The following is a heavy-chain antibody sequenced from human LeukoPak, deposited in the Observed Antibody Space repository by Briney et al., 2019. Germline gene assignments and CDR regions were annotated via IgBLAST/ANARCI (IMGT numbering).Heavy chain of an antibody. CDR1: GGSISSYY. J-gene: IGHJ2*01. D-gene: IGHD2-2*02. CDR3: ARRADIVVVPAAISPHWYFDL. CDR2: IYTSGST. V-gene: IGHV4-4*09. Sequence: SETLSLTCTVSGGSISSYYWSWIRQPPGKGLEWIGYIYTSGSTDYNPSLKCRVTISVDTSKNQFSPKLSSVTAADTAVYYCARRADIVVVPAAISPHWYFDLWGRGTLVTVSS.